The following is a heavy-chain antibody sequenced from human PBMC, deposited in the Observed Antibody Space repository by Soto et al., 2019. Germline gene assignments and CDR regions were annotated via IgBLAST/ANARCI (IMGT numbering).Heavy chain of an antibody. J-gene: IGHJ3*02. CDR1: GGSISSSSYY. D-gene: IGHD2-15*01. Sequence: SETLSLTCTVSGGSISSSSYYWGWIRQPPGKGLEWIGSIYYSGSTYYNPSLKSRVTISVDTSKNQFSLKLSSVTAADTAVYYCARVGVVVAAATVGAFDIWGQGTMVTVSS. CDR2: IYYSGST. CDR3: ARVGVVVAAATVGAFDI. V-gene: IGHV4-39*01.